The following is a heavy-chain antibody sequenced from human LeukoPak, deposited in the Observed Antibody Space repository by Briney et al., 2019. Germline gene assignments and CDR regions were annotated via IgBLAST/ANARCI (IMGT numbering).Heavy chain of an antibody. D-gene: IGHD3-10*01. CDR2: ISSSSSTI. Sequence: GGSLRLSCAASGFTFSSYSMNWVRQAPGKGLEWVSYISSSSSTIYYADSVKGRFTISRDNAKNSLYLQMNSLRAEDTAVYYCARPLWFGGRSFDPWGQGTLVTVSS. CDR1: GFTFSSYS. CDR3: ARPLWFGGRSFDP. V-gene: IGHV3-48*01. J-gene: IGHJ5*02.